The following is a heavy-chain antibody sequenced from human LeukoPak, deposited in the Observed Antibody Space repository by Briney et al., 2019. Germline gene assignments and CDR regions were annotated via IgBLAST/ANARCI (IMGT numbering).Heavy chain of an antibody. V-gene: IGHV4-39*01. J-gene: IGHJ4*02. Sequence: SETLSLISTVSGDSISSPLYYWGWIRQPPGKGLEWIGSIYYSANTYYNPSLKSRVTMSLDTSKNQFSLKLSSVTAADTAVYYCARSHTRGPEVALMDYWGQGTLVTVSS. CDR2: IYYSANT. D-gene: IGHD3-10*01. CDR1: GDSISSPLYY. CDR3: ARSHTRGPEVALMDY.